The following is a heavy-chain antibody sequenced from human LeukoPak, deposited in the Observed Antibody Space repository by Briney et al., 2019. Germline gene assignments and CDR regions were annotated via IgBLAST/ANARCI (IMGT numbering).Heavy chain of an antibody. J-gene: IGHJ4*02. Sequence: GGSLRLSRAASGFTFSSYGMHWVRQAPGKGLEWVAVISYDGSNKYYADSVKGRFTISRDNSKNTLYLQMNSLRAEDTAVYYCAKGNYYDSSGQDYWGQGTLVTVSS. CDR2: ISYDGSNK. CDR1: GFTFSSYG. CDR3: AKGNYYDSSGQDY. D-gene: IGHD3-22*01. V-gene: IGHV3-30*18.